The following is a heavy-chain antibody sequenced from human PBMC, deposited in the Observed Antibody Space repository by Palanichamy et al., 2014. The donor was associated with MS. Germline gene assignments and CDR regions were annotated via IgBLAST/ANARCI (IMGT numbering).Heavy chain of an antibody. J-gene: IGHJ4*02. CDR2: ISGYNGNT. D-gene: IGHD6-19*01. CDR3: ATFQWRSPHYFDY. Sequence: QVQLVQSGAEVKKPGASVKVSCKTSGFTFSSYGISWVRQAPGQRLEWMGWISGYNGNTYYAQKFQDRVIMTTDTSTTTANMELRSLRSDDTAVYYCATFQWRSPHYFDYWGLGTLVTVSS. V-gene: IGHV1-18*01. CDR1: GFTFSSYG.